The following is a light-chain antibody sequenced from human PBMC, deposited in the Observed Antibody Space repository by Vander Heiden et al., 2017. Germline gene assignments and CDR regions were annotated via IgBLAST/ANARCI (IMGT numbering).Light chain of an antibody. CDR3: QHYGSSPLFT. Sequence: DIVLTQSPRTLPLSPGERATLSCRASPSVSSSYLTWYQQKHGQAPRLLIKGAASRATAMPDRFSGSGSGTDVTLTISRLEPEDFVVYYCQHYGSSPLFTFGPGTKVDIK. V-gene: IGKV3-20*01. CDR2: GAA. J-gene: IGKJ3*01. CDR1: PSVSSSY.